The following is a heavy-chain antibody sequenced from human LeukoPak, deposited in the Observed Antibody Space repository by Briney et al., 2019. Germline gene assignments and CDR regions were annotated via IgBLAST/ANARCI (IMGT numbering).Heavy chain of an antibody. Sequence: SETLSLTCAVYGGSFSGYYWSWIRQPPGKGLEWIGEINHSGSTNYNPSLKSRVTISVDTSKNQFSLKLSSVTAADTAVYYCARHSRCWFAPYYYYYYMDVWGKGTTVTISS. CDR2: INHSGST. J-gene: IGHJ6*03. CDR1: GGSFSGYY. CDR3: ARHSRCWFAPYYYYYYMDV. V-gene: IGHV4-34*01. D-gene: IGHD6-13*01.